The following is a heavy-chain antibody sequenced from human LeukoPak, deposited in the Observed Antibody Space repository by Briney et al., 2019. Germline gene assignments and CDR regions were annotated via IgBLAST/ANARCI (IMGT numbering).Heavy chain of an antibody. CDR2: IKQDGSTK. J-gene: IGHJ1*01. D-gene: IGHD3-22*01. Sequence: PGGSLRLSCAASGFTFTNSWMAWVRQAPGKGLEWVANIKQDGSTKHYVDSLKGRFTISRDNAKNTVSLQMNSLRAEDTGVYYCARAPSEIGGYYPEYFRHWGQGTLVTVSS. V-gene: IGHV3-7*01. CDR3: ARAPSEIGGYYPEYFRH. CDR1: GFTFTNSW.